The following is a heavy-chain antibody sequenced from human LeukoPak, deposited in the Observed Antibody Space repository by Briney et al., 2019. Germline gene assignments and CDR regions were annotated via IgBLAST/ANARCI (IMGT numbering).Heavy chain of an antibody. CDR3: ARGVEMATSFDY. CDR2: ISGSGGST. D-gene: IGHD5-24*01. Sequence: GGSLRLSCAASGFTFSSYAMSWVRQAPGKGLEWVSAISGSGGSTYYADSVKGRFTISRDNSKNTLYLQMNSLRAEDTAVYYCARGVEMATSFDYWGQGTLVTVSS. J-gene: IGHJ4*02. V-gene: IGHV3-23*01. CDR1: GFTFSSYA.